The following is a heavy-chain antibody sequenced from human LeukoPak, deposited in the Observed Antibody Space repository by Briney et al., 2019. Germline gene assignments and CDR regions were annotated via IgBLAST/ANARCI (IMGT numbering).Heavy chain of an antibody. CDR3: AKGGCSSTTCYLANP. D-gene: IGHD2-2*01. V-gene: IGHV3-30*04. CDR1: GFTFSRYA. Sequence: GGSLRLSCAASGFTFSRYAMHWVRQAPGKGLEWVAVISYDGTIRNYADSVKGRFTISRDNSKNTLYLQMNSLTAEDTALYYCAKGGCSSTTCYLANPWGQGTLVTVSS. CDR2: ISYDGTIR. J-gene: IGHJ5*02.